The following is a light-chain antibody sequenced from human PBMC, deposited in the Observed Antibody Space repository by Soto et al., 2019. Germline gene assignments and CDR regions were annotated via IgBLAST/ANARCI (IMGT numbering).Light chain of an antibody. CDR2: DVS. V-gene: IGLV2-14*01. CDR3: SSYTSSSTLGV. Sequence: SALTQPASVSGSPGQSITMSCTGTSSDVGGYNYVSRYQQHPGKAPKLMIYDVSNRPSGVSNRFSGSKSGNTASLTISGLQAEDEADYYCSSYTSSSTLGVFGTGTQLTVL. CDR1: SSDVGGYNY. J-gene: IGLJ1*01.